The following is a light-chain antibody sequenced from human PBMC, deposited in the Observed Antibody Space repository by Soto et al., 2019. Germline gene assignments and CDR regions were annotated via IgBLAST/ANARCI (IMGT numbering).Light chain of an antibody. CDR3: QQRRGT. Sequence: EIVLTQSPATLSLSPGDRATLSCRASQSVSSNVAWYQHKRGQAPRLRIYDASNRATGIPARFSGSGSGTDFTLTISSLEPEDFAVYYCQQRRGTFGQGTKLEI. CDR1: QSVSSN. CDR2: DAS. J-gene: IGKJ2*02. V-gene: IGKV3-11*01.